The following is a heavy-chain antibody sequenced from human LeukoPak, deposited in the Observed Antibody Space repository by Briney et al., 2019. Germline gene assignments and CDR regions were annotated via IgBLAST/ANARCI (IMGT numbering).Heavy chain of an antibody. Sequence: GASVKVSCKASGGTLSRNAITWVRQAPGQGLEWMGRIIPILGVTDYAQKFQGRVTITADKSTSTAYMELSRLRSEDTAVYYCARDGVGHEYGFDYWGQGTLVTVSS. V-gene: IGHV1-69*04. CDR3: ARDGVGHEYGFDY. D-gene: IGHD3-3*01. J-gene: IGHJ4*02. CDR2: IIPILGVT. CDR1: GGTLSRNA.